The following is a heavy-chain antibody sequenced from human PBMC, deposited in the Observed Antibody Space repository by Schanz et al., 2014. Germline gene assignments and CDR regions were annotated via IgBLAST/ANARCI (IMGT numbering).Heavy chain of an antibody. D-gene: IGHD1-26*01. CDR3: ASSSYRLLSYYYAMDV. J-gene: IGHJ6*02. CDR1: GFTFSDYY. Sequence: QVQLEESGGGLVTPGGSLRLSCAASGFTFSDYYMSWIRQAPGTGLECISYISSRGTTIYYADSVKGRFTISRDNAENSLYLQMSSLRAEDTAVYYCASSSYRLLSYYYAMDVWGQGTTVTVSS. CDR2: ISSRGTTI. V-gene: IGHV3-11*01.